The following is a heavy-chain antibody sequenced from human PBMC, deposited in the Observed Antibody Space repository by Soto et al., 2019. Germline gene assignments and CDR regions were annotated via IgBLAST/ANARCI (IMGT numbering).Heavy chain of an antibody. CDR3: VRGTRTPDP. V-gene: IGHV1-8*01. Sequence: QVQLVQSGAEVKKPGASVKVSCKASGYTFTSYDLNWVRQATGQGLEWMGWMNPKSGNTGYAQKFQGRVTMTRDISISTAYLELSSLRSEDTALYFCVRGTRTPDPWGQGTLVTVSS. CDR2: MNPKSGNT. J-gene: IGHJ5*02. CDR1: GYTFTSYD. D-gene: IGHD4-17*01.